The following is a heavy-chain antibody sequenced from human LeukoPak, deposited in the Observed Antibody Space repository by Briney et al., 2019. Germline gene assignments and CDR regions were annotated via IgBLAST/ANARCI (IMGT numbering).Heavy chain of an antibody. V-gene: IGHV3-21*01. CDR3: ARAIEDYYYYYMDV. Sequence: GGSLRLSCAASGFTFSNAWMNWVRQAPGKGLEWVSSISSSSSYIYYADSVKGRFTISRDNAKNSLYLQMNSLRAEDTAVYYCARAIEDYYYYYMDVWGKGTTVTVSS. D-gene: IGHD3-16*02. J-gene: IGHJ6*03. CDR2: ISSSSSYI. CDR1: GFTFSNAW.